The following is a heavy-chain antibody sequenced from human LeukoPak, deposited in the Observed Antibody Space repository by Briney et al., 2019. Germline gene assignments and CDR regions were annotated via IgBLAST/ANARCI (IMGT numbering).Heavy chain of an antibody. Sequence: SETLSLTCAVYGGSFSGYYWSWIRQPPGNGLEWIGEINHSGSTNSNPSLKSRVTISVDTSKNQFSLKLSSVTAADTAVFYCARSLWLSSSWRSAHYFDYWGQGTLVTVSS. J-gene: IGHJ4*02. CDR2: INHSGST. D-gene: IGHD6-13*01. CDR1: GGSFSGYY. CDR3: ARSLWLSSSWRSAHYFDY. V-gene: IGHV4-34*01.